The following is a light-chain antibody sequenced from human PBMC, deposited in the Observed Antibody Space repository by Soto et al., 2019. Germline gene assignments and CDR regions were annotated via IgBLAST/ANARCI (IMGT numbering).Light chain of an antibody. V-gene: IGKV3-15*01. CDR1: RGISSN. J-gene: IGKJ1*01. CDR2: DAS. Sequence: IVMTQSPATLSVSPVERATLSCMASRGISSNLAWYQQKPGQAPRLLIYDASTRATGIPARFSGSGSGTEFTLTISNLQSEDFAVYYCHQYNNWPPWTFGQGTKVDIK. CDR3: HQYNNWPPWT.